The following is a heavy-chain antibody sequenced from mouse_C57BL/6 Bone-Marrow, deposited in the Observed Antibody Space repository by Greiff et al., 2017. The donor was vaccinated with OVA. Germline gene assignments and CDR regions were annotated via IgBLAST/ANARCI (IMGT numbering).Heavy chain of an antibody. Sequence: QVQLQQPGAELVKPGASVKLSCTASGYTFTSYWMQWVQQRPGQGLEWIGEIDPSDSYTNYNQKFKGQVTLTVDTSSSTAYMQLSSLTSEDSEVYYSARVVDYGEFAYWGQGTLVTVSA. D-gene: IGHD2-4*01. CDR1: GYTFTSYW. CDR2: IDPSDSYT. J-gene: IGHJ3*01. CDR3: ARVVDYGEFAY. V-gene: IGHV1-50*01.